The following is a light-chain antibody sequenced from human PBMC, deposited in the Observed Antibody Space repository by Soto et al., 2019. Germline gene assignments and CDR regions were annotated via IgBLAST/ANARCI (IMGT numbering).Light chain of an antibody. CDR2: EVS. V-gene: IGLV2-14*01. J-gene: IGLJ1*01. CDR3: NSYGSTSTRYV. Sequence: QSALTQPASVSGSPGQSITISCTGTSSDVGGYNYVSWYQQHPGKAPKLIIYEVSSRPSGVSNRFSGSKSGNTASLTISGLAADDEDYYFCNSYGSTSTRYVFGTGTKLTVL. CDR1: SSDVGGYNY.